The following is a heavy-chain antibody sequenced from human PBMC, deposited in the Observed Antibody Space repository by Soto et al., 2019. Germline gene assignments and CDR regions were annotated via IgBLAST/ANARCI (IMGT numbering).Heavy chain of an antibody. CDR2: IYPGDSDT. D-gene: IGHD4-17*01. V-gene: IGHV5-51*03. Sequence: EVQLVQSGAEVKKPGESLQISCKGSGYSFTSYWIGWVRQMPGKGLEWMGIIYPGDSDTRYSPSFQGQVTISADKSISTAYLQWSSLKASDTAMYYCARAYGDYDYYYYYYMDVWGKGTTVTVSS. J-gene: IGHJ6*03. CDR3: ARAYGDYDYYYYYYMDV. CDR1: GYSFTSYW.